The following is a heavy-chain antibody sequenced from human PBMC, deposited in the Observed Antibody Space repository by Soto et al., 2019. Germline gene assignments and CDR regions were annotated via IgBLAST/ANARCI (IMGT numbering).Heavy chain of an antibody. Sequence: SETLSLTCTVSGGSISSSSYYWGWIRQPPGKGLEWIGSIYYSGSTYYNPSLKSRVTISVDTSKNQFSLKLSSVTAADTAVYYCARLAPPEITIFGVAQSDFDYWGQGTLVTVSS. V-gene: IGHV4-39*01. CDR2: IYYSGST. CDR1: GGSISSSSYY. D-gene: IGHD3-3*01. J-gene: IGHJ4*02. CDR3: ARLAPPEITIFGVAQSDFDY.